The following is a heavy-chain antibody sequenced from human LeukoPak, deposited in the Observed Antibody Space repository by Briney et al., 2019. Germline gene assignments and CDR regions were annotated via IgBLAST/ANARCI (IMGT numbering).Heavy chain of an antibody. CDR3: ARDTRYGDNDY. Sequence: GGSLRLSCAASGFTSSRDWMTWVRQAPGKGLEWVANTKEDGSEKNYVDSVKGRFTISRDNAKNSVFLQMNSLRAEDTAVYYCARDTRYGDNDYWGQGTLVTVSS. CDR1: GFTSSRDW. V-gene: IGHV3-7*05. CDR2: TKEDGSEK. J-gene: IGHJ4*02. D-gene: IGHD4-17*01.